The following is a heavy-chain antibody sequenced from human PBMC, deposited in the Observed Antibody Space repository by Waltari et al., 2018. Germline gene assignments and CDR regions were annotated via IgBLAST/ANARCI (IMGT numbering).Heavy chain of an antibody. CDR2: ISDGGGII. J-gene: IGHJ4*02. Sequence: FSTYVMNWVRQAPGKGLEWVSSISDGGGIINYAGSVKGRFTIPRDNSKNTVYLQMKSLRAEDTAVYYCARGSGVDYWGQGTLVTISS. D-gene: IGHD7-27*01. CDR3: ARGSGVDY. CDR1: FSTYV. V-gene: IGHV3-23*01.